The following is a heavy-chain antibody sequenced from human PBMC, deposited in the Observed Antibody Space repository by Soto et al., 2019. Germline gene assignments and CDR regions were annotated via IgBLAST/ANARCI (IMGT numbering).Heavy chain of an antibody. V-gene: IGHV3-33*01. Sequence: GGSLRLSCAASGFTFSNYGMHWVRQVPGKGLEWVATIWYDGSDKYYADSVKGRFTISRDNSKNTLYLQMNSLRAEDTAVYYCARDRGYYDSSGTDYWGQGTLVTVSS. CDR3: ARDRGYYDSSGTDY. CDR2: IWYDGSDK. D-gene: IGHD3-22*01. J-gene: IGHJ4*02. CDR1: GFTFSNYG.